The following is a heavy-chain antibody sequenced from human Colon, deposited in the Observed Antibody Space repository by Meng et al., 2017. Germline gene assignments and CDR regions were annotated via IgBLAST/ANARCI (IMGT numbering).Heavy chain of an antibody. CDR2: ISGPGDQI. J-gene: IGHJ4*02. V-gene: IGHV3-11*01. Sequence: QVQLVESGVGLVKPGGSLRLSCVASGFSLSDYMMWIRQAPGKGLEWVSYISGPGDQIYYADSVKGRFTVSRDNAKNTLYLQMNSLRAEDTAVYYCGRDYSNGGLDYWGQGTLVTVSS. CDR1: GFSLSDY. D-gene: IGHD2-21*01. CDR3: GRDYSNGGLDY.